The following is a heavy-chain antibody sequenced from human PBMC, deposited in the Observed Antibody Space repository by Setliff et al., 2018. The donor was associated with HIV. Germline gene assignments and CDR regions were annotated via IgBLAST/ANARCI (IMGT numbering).Heavy chain of an antibody. CDR3: ARARGSVGYYGSGTMYHMDV. J-gene: IGHJ6*03. D-gene: IGHD3-10*01. V-gene: IGHV3-48*01. CDR1: GFSFSSYG. CDR2: ISSTSSNI. Sequence: SLRLSCAASGFSFSSYGMNWVRQAPGKGLEWVSYISSTSSNIYYVDSVEGRFTISRDNADNSMYLQMNSLRVEDTATYYCARARGSVGYYGSGTMYHMDVWGKGTTVTVS.